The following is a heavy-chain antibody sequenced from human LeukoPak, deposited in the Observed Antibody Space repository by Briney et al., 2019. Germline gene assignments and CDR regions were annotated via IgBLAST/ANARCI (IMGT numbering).Heavy chain of an antibody. D-gene: IGHD1-14*01. CDR1: GLTFSSSW. CDR3: ARLPTGSPLHY. V-gene: IGHV3-74*01. Sequence: GGSLRLSCAASGLTFSSSWMHWVRQAPGKGLVWVSSINSDGSSTRYADSVKGRFTISRDNTKDTLYLQMNSLRAEDTAVYYCARLPTGSPLHYWGQGTLVTVSS. J-gene: IGHJ4*02. CDR2: INSDGSST.